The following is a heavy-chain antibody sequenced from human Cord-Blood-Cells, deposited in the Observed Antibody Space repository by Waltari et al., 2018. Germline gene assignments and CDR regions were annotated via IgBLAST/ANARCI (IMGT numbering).Heavy chain of an antibody. CDR2: INHSGST. V-gene: IGHV4-34*01. Sequence: QVQLQQWGAGLLKPSETLSLTCAVYGGSFSGYYWSWIRPPPGKGLEWIGEINHSGSTNYNPSLKSRVTISVDTSKNQFSLKLSSVTAADTAVYYCARHFEQNYDILTGYYNWFDPWGQGTLVTVSS. CDR1: GGSFSGYY. CDR3: ARHFEQNYDILTGYYNWFDP. J-gene: IGHJ5*02. D-gene: IGHD3-9*01.